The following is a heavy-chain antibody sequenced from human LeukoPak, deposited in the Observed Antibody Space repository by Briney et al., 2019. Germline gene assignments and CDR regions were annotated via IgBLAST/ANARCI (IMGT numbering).Heavy chain of an antibody. D-gene: IGHD1-26*01. V-gene: IGHV1-46*01. Sequence: ASVKVSCKASGYTFTSYGISWVRQAPGQGFEWMGLINPSGSSTTYAQKFQGRVTMTRDMSTSTDYMELTSLTSDDTAVYYCARDNSLGDTAWWFDPWGQGTLVTVSS. J-gene: IGHJ5*02. CDR1: GYTFTSYG. CDR3: ARDNSLGDTAWWFDP. CDR2: INPSGSST.